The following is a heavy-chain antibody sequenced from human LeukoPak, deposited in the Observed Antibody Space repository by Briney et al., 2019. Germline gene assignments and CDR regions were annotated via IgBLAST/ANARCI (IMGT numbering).Heavy chain of an antibody. Sequence: GGSLRLSCAASGFTFSSYWINWVRQAPGKGLEWVAKIKQDGSEKYYVDSVKGRFTISIDNAKNSLYLQMNSLRAEDTAVYYCANHRWGYGMDVWGQGTTVTVSS. J-gene: IGHJ6*02. V-gene: IGHV3-7*01. D-gene: IGHD3-16*01. CDR1: GFTFSSYW. CDR2: IKQDGSEK. CDR3: ANHRWGYGMDV.